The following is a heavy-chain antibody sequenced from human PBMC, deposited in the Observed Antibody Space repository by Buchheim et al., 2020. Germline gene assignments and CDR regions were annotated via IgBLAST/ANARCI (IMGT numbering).Heavy chain of an antibody. J-gene: IGHJ4*02. V-gene: IGHV3-15*01. D-gene: IGHD3-9*01. CDR1: GFTFSNAW. Sequence: EVQLVESGGGLVKPGGSLRLSCAASGFTFSNAWMSWVRQAPGKGLEWVGRIKSKTDGGTTDYAAPVKGRFTISRDDSKNTLYLQMNSLKTEDTAMYYCTTEYYDILTGSIQVLVGFDCWGQGTL. CDR3: TTEYYDILTGSIQVLVGFDC. CDR2: IKSKTDGGTT.